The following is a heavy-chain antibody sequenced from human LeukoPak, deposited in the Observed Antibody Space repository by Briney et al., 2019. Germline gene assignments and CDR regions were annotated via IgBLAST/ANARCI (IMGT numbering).Heavy chain of an antibody. V-gene: IGHV1-2*02. Sequence: ASVKVSCKASGYTFTGYYMHWVRQAPGQGLEWMGWINPNSGGTNYAQRFQGRVTMTRDTSISTAYMELSRLRSDDTAVYYCVRDRTKYCSSTCCPLDYWGQGTLVTVSS. CDR3: VRDRTKYCSSTCCPLDY. CDR2: INPNSGGT. J-gene: IGHJ4*02. D-gene: IGHD2-2*01. CDR1: GYTFTGYY.